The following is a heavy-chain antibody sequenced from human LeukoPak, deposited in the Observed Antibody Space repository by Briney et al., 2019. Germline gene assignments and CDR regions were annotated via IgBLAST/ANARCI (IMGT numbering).Heavy chain of an antibody. D-gene: IGHD1-26*01. CDR3: AREPKWELPPDY. V-gene: IGHV1-69*05. CDR1: GGTFSSYA. CDR2: IIPIFGTA. Sequence: GASVKVSCKASGGTFSSYAISWGRQAPGQGLEWMGRIIPIFGTANYAQKFQGRVTITTDESTSTAYMELSSLRSEDTAVYYCAREPKWELPPDYWGQGTLVTVSS. J-gene: IGHJ4*02.